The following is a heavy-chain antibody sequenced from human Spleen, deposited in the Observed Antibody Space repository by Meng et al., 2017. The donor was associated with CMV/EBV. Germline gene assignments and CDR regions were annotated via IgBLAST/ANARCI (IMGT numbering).Heavy chain of an antibody. CDR3: ARGRAGDYGDLGAGFDS. Sequence: TCTRYEIKWVRQDTGQGLEGMGWRNPNSDNKAYAQKFQGRVTITRNTSLRTAYMELSSLRSEDTAVYYCARGRAGDYGDLGAGFDSWGQGTLVTVSS. CDR2: RNPNSDNK. V-gene: IGHV1-8*03. D-gene: IGHD4-17*01. J-gene: IGHJ4*02. CDR1: TCTRYE.